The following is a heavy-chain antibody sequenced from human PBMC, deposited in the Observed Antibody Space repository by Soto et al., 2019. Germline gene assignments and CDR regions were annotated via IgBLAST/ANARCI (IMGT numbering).Heavy chain of an antibody. V-gene: IGHV3-23*01. CDR1: GFIFSNYA. CDR3: AHPRGYGVFDAVDI. J-gene: IGHJ3*02. CDR2: ISSSGDSV. Sequence: EVQLLQTGGGLVQPGGSLSLSCAASGFIFSNYAMNWVRQAPGKGLEWVSAISSSGDSVYYAESVRGRFTISRDNSINTLYLQMRSLRPDDTAVYYCAHPRGYGVFDAVDIWGQGTMVTVSS. D-gene: IGHD4-17*01.